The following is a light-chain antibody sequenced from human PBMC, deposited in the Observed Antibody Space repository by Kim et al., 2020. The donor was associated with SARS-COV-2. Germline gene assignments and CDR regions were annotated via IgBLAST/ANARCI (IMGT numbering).Light chain of an antibody. Sequence: SASVGDRVTITCRASQAISSWLAWYQHKRGKAPKLLIYAAYSLESGVPSRFSGSGSGTEFTLTISSLQSDDFATYYCQQYEPYPYTFGQGTKLEI. CDR2: AAY. CDR1: QAISSW. J-gene: IGKJ2*01. V-gene: IGKV1-5*01. CDR3: QQYEPYPYT.